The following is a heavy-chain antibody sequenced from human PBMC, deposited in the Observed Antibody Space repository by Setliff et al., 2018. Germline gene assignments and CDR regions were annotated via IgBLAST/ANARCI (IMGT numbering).Heavy chain of an antibody. J-gene: IGHJ6*03. CDR2: ISGSGGST. D-gene: IGHD3-22*01. CDR1: GFTFSSYA. Sequence: GGSLRLSCAASGFTFSSYAMSWVRQAPGKGLEWVSAISGSGGSTYYTDSVKGRFTISRDDSKNTLYLQMNSLRAEDTAVYYCAKRDYYDSSGYLLPYMDVWGKGTTVTVSS. CDR3: AKRDYYDSSGYLLPYMDV. V-gene: IGHV3-23*01.